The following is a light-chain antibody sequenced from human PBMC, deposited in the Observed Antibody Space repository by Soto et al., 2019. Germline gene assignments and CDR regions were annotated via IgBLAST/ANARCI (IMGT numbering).Light chain of an antibody. J-gene: IGKJ2*01. CDR3: PPYYSPSHT. Sequence: DIVMTQSPDSLAVSLGERATINCKSSQSVLYSSNNKNYLAWYQQTPGQPPKLLIYWASTRESGVPDRFSGSGSGPDFTLTISSLQAEDVAVYYCPPYYSPSHTFGKGTKLEIK. V-gene: IGKV4-1*01. CDR2: WAS. CDR1: QSVLYSSNNKNY.